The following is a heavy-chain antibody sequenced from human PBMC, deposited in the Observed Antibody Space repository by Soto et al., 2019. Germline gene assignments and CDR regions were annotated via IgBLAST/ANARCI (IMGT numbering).Heavy chain of an antibody. CDR2: INHSGST. Sequence: SETLSLTCAVYGGSFSGYYWSWIRQPPGKGLEWIGEINHSGSTNYNPSLKSRLNISVDTSKNQFAMKLRAVTAADTAVYYCARGGVITGTTNAFDIWGQGTMVTVSS. CDR3: ARGGVITGTTNAFDI. CDR1: GGSFSGYY. D-gene: IGHD1-7*01. V-gene: IGHV4-34*01. J-gene: IGHJ3*02.